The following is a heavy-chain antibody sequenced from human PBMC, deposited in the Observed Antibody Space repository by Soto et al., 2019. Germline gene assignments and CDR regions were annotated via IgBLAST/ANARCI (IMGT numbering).Heavy chain of an antibody. D-gene: IGHD4-17*01. CDR1: GGSVSSGSYY. J-gene: IGHJ4*02. Sequence: QVQLQESGPGLVKPSETLSLTCTVSGGSVSSGSYYWSWIRQPPGKGLEWIGYIYYSGSTNYNPSLTSRVTISVDTSKNQFSLKLSSVTAADTAVYYCARGRLRKGGSDYYFDYWGQGTLVTVSS. CDR3: ARGRLRKGGSDYYFDY. V-gene: IGHV4-61*01. CDR2: IYYSGST.